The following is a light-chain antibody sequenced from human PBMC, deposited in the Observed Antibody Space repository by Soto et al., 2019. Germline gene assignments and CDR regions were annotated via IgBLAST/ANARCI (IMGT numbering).Light chain of an antibody. CDR1: QSIGRF. CDR2: GTS. Sequence: DIQMTQSPSSLSASVGDRVTITCRTSQSIGRFFNWFQQKPGKAPKVLMYGTSNLLSGFPSRFSGSGSGTDFTLTISSLQDEDFATYFCQQSYSFPLTFGGGTKIEI. V-gene: IGKV1-39*01. J-gene: IGKJ4*01. CDR3: QQSYSFPLT.